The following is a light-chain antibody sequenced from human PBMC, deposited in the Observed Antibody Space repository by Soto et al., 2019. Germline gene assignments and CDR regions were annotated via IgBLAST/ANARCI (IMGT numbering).Light chain of an antibody. Sequence: SVLTQPASVSGSPGQSITISCTGTSSDVGTYDHVSWYQQHPGKAPKLLIYDVTDRPSGASDRFFGSKSGNTASLTISGLQAEDEADYYCSSYTSGSTPYVFGTGTKVTVL. CDR1: SSDVGTYDH. CDR3: SSYTSGSTPYV. V-gene: IGLV2-14*03. CDR2: DVT. J-gene: IGLJ1*01.